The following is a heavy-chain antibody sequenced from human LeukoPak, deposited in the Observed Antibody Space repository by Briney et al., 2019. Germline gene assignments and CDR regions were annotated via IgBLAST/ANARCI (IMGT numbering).Heavy chain of an antibody. CDR2: ISGSGGST. Sequence: PGGSLRLSCAASGFTFSSYGMSWVRQAPGKGLEWVSAISGSGGSTYYADSVKGRFTISRDNSKNTLYLQMNSLRAEDTAVYYCIAGEGATIFDYWGQGTLVTVSS. CDR1: GFTFSSYG. CDR3: IAGEGATIFDY. V-gene: IGHV3-23*01. D-gene: IGHD5-12*01. J-gene: IGHJ4*02.